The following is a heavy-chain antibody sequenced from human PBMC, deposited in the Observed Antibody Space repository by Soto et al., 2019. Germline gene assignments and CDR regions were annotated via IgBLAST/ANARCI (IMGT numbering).Heavy chain of an antibody. D-gene: IGHD6-13*01. CDR2: ISAYNGNT. CDR3: ARASIAAAGLYYFDY. V-gene: IGHV1-18*01. J-gene: IGHJ4*02. CDR1: GYTFTSYG. Sequence: GASVKVSCKASGYTFTSYGISWVRQAPGQGLEWMGWISAYNGNTNYAQKLQGRVTMTTDTSTSTAYMELRSLRSDDTAVYYCARASIAAAGLYYFDYWGQGILVTVSS.